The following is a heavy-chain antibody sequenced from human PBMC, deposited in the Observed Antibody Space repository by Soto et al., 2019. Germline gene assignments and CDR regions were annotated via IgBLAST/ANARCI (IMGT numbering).Heavy chain of an antibody. V-gene: IGHV3-53*01. CDR2: IYSGGST. J-gene: IGHJ4*02. CDR1: GFTVSSNY. Sequence: GGSLRLSCAASGFTVSSNYMSWVRQAPGKGLEWVSVIYSGGSTYYADSVKGRFTISRDNSKNTLYLQMNSLRAEDTAVYYCARSRDGYNPRADYWGQGTLVTVSS. D-gene: IGHD5-12*01. CDR3: ARSRDGYNPRADY.